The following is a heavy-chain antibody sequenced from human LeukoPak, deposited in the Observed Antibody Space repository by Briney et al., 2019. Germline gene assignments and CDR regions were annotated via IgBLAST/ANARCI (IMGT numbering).Heavy chain of an antibody. CDR1: GYTFTKYA. V-gene: IGHV1-3*01. CDR2: ITAGNGNT. Sequence: ASVKVSCKASGYTFTKYAIHWVRQAPGQTLEWMAWITAGNGNTKYSQKIQGRVTITRDTSASIVYLELSSLRSEDTAVYYCAREACSSTRCYDLGFDIWGQGTMVTVSS. D-gene: IGHD2-2*01. J-gene: IGHJ3*02. CDR3: AREACSSTRCYDLGFDI.